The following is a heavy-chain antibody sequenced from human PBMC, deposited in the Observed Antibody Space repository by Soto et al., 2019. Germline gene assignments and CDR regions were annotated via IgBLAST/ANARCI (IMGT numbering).Heavy chain of an antibody. J-gene: IGHJ1*01. CDR2: IDPSDPYT. CDR1: GYSFTSYW. Sequence: GESLKISCETSGYSFTSYWISWVRQMPGKGLEWMGRIDPSDPYTEFNPSFQGHVTMSVDTSLSAAYLQWSSLKASDTAIYYCARLPTTVLIAFWGQGTLVTVSS. CDR3: ARLPTTVLIAF. V-gene: IGHV5-10-1*01. D-gene: IGHD4-17*01.